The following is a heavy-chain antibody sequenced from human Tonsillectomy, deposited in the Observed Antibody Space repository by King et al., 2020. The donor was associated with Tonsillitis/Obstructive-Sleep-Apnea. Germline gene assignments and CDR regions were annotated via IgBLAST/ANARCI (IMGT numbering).Heavy chain of an antibody. J-gene: IGHJ4*02. CDR3: ARILPGRSGYYWDFDY. Sequence: TLKESGPALVKPTQTLTLTCTFSGVSLSTSEMCVSWIRQPPGKALEWLARIDWDDDKYYSTSLKTRLTISKDTSKNQVVLTMTNMDPVDTATYYCARILPGRSGYYWDFDYWGQGTLVTVSS. CDR1: GVSLSTSEMC. D-gene: IGHD3-3*01. V-gene: IGHV2-70*11. CDR2: IDWDDDK.